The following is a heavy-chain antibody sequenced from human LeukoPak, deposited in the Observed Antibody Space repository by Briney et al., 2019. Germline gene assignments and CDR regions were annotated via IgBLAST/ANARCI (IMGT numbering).Heavy chain of an antibody. V-gene: IGHV1-2*06. CDR3: ARDYYGSGSYRPFDP. Sequence: GSSVKVSCKASGGTFSSYAISWVRQAPGQGLEWMGRINPNSGGTNYAQKFQGRVTMTRDTSISTAYMELSRLRSDDTAVYYCARDYYGSGSYRPFDPWGQGTLVTVSS. D-gene: IGHD3-10*01. J-gene: IGHJ5*02. CDR1: GGTFSSYA. CDR2: INPNSGGT.